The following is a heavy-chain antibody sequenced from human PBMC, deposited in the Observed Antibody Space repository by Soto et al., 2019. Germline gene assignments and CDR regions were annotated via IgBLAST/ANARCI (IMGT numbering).Heavy chain of an antibody. CDR2: IYYSGST. J-gene: IGHJ4*02. CDR3: ASISNYYGSGSPRYYFVY. V-gene: IGHV4-39*01. CDR1: GGSISSSSYY. Sequence: QLQLQESGPGLVKPSETLSLACTVSGGSISSSSYYWGWIRQPPGKGLEWIGSIYYSGSTYYNPSPKSRVTISVDTSKNQFSLKLSSVTAADTAVYYCASISNYYGSGSPRYYFVYWGQGTLVTVSS. D-gene: IGHD3-10*01.